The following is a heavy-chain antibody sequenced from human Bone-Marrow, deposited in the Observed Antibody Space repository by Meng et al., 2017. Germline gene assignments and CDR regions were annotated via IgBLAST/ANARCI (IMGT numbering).Heavy chain of an antibody. CDR3: ARQLGHFDF. Sequence: QVQLQQSGPRLVKPSQTLSLTCAISGDSDSSNIAAWNWIRQSASRGLEWLGRTYYRSRWYDDYALSVNSRITINPDTSKNQFSLQLNSVTPEDTAVYYCARQLGHFDFWGQGTLVTVSS. V-gene: IGHV6-1*01. D-gene: IGHD6-13*01. CDR2: TYYRSRWYD. CDR1: GDSDSSNIAA. J-gene: IGHJ4*02.